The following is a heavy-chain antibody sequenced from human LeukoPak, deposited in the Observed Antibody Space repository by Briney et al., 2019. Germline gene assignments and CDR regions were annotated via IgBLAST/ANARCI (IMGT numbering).Heavy chain of an antibody. CDR3: ARSAPTTPYFDY. CDR2: ISSNGGST. Sequence: GGSRRLSCAAAGFTFSSYAMHWVRQAPGKGLEYVSAISSNGGSTYYANSVKGRFTISRDNSKNTLYLQMGSLRAEDMAVYYCARSAPTTPYFDYWGQGTLVTVSS. D-gene: IGHD2-15*01. CDR1: GFTFSSYA. J-gene: IGHJ4*02. V-gene: IGHV3-64*01.